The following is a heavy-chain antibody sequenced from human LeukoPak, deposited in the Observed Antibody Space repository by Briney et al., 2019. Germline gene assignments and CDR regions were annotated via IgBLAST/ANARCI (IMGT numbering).Heavy chain of an antibody. Sequence: GGSLRLSCAASGFTFSDHIMNWVRQLPGKRLEWVAYVSGSGSTVYYADSVKGRFTISRDNGRSSLYLQMNSLRVEDTALYYCVRQFASWGQGTLVTVSS. V-gene: IGHV3-48*01. CDR3: VRQFAS. CDR2: VSGSGSTV. J-gene: IGHJ4*02. CDR1: GFTFSDHI.